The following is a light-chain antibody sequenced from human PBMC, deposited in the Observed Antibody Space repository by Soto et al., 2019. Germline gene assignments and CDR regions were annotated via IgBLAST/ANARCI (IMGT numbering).Light chain of an antibody. V-gene: IGLV2-18*02. Sequence: QSALTQPPSVSGSPGQSVTISCTGTSSDVGSYNRVSWYQQPPGTAPKLMIYEVSNRPSGVPDRFSGSKSGNTASLTISGLQAEDEADYYCCSFAGGAIFVFGGGTKLTVL. CDR3: CSFAGGAIFV. J-gene: IGLJ2*01. CDR2: EVS. CDR1: SSDVGSYNR.